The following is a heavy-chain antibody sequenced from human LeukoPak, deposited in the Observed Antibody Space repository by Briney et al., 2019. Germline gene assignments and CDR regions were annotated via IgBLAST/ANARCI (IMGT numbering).Heavy chain of an antibody. CDR1: GGSFSGYY. CDR2: INHSGST. D-gene: IGHD3-22*01. V-gene: IGHV4-34*01. J-gene: IGHJ4*02. Sequence: PSETLSLTCAVYGGSFSGYYWSWIRQPTGKGLEWIGEINHSGSTNYNPSLKSRVTISVDTSKNQFSLKLSSVTAADTAVYYCARGDSFYDSSGLGYWGQGTLVTVSS. CDR3: ARGDSFYDSSGLGY.